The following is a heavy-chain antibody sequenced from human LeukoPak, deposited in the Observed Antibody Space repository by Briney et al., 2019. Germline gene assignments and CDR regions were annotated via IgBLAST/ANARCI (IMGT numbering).Heavy chain of an antibody. Sequence: GGSLRPSCAASGFTITNARMGWVRQAPGKGLERVGLIKSKIDGGTTDFAAPVKGRFTISTDDSKHTLYLQMNSLKSEDTAVYYCTTGYGHSDFDYWGQGTLVTVSS. CDR2: IKSKIDGGTT. CDR1: GFTITNAR. V-gene: IGHV3-15*01. D-gene: IGHD3-3*02. CDR3: TTGYGHSDFDY. J-gene: IGHJ4*02.